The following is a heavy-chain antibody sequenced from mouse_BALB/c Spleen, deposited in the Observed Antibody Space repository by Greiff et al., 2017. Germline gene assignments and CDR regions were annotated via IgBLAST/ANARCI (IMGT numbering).Heavy chain of an antibody. D-gene: IGHD2-10*01. CDR2: ISYSGST. CDR1: GYSITSDYA. V-gene: IGHV3-2*02. J-gene: IGHJ4*01. Sequence: DVKLQESGPGLVKPSQSLSLTCTVTGYSITSDYAWNWIRQFPGNKLEWMGYISYSGSTSYNPSLKSRISITRDTSKNQFFLQLNSVTTEDTATYYCARPAYYGNYGFYAMDYWGQGTSVTVSS. CDR3: ARPAYYGNYGFYAMDY.